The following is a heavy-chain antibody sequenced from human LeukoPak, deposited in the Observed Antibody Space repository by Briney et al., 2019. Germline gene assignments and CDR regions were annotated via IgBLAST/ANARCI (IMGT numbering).Heavy chain of an antibody. CDR2: ISGSGGSR. D-gene: IGHD3-22*01. Sequence: GGSLRLSCEASGFTFRTYAMSWVRQAPGKGLEWVSAISGSGGSRDYADSVKGRFTISRDNSKNTLYMQMNSLRAEDTAVYYCASYDSSGYYHYFDYWGQGTLVTVSS. CDR3: ASYDSSGYYHYFDY. J-gene: IGHJ4*02. CDR1: GFTFRTYA. V-gene: IGHV3-23*01.